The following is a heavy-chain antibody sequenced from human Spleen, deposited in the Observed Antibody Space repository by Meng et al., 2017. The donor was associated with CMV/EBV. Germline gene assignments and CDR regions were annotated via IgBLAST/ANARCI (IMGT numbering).Heavy chain of an antibody. D-gene: IGHD5-18*01. Sequence: HVQLGQAGAEGQKPGASVNVSCKATGYTITSYYMHWVRQAPGQGLEWMGIINPSGGSTSYAQKFQGRVTMTRDTSTSTVYMELSSLRSEDTAVYYCARDEDTAMALETWGQGTLVTVSS. V-gene: IGHV1-46*01. CDR1: GYTITSYY. CDR2: INPSGGST. CDR3: ARDEDTAMALET. J-gene: IGHJ5*02.